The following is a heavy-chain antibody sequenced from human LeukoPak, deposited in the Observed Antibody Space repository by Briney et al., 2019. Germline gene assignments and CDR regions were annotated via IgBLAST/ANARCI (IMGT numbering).Heavy chain of an antibody. CDR2: INTSGGST. D-gene: IGHD3-9*01. CDR3: ASPPEAYYDILCLNY. J-gene: IGHJ4*02. V-gene: IGHV1-46*01. Sequence: ASVKVSCKASGYTFTSYYMHWVRQAPGRGLEWMGTINTSGGSTRNAQKFQGRVTMTRDTSTSTVYMDLGSLRSEDTAVYYCASPPEAYYDILCLNYWGQGTLVTVSS. CDR1: GYTFTSYY.